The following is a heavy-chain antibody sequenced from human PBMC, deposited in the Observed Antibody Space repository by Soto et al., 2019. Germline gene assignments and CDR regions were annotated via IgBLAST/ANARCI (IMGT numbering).Heavy chain of an antibody. CDR1: GYTFTSYG. V-gene: IGHV1-18*01. CDR2: ISAYNGNT. J-gene: IGHJ5*02. CDR3: XXXXKFDP. Sequence: QVQLVQSGAEVKKPGASVKVSCKASGYTFTSYGISWVRQAPGQGLEWMGWISAYNGNTNYAQKLQGRVTMNKDKXXXXXXXXXXXXXXXXXXXXXXXXXXKFDPWGQGTLVTVSS.